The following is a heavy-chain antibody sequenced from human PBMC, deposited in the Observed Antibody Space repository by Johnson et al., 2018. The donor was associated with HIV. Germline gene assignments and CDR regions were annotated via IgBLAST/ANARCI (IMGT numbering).Heavy chain of an antibody. CDR1: GFTFSSYA. CDR3: ASGGPLSGSDECCFDI. Sequence: VQLVESGGGLVQPGGSLRLSCAASGFTFSSYAMHWVRQAPGKGLEWVSGISWNSGSIGYADSVKGRFTISRDNAKNSLYLQMNSLRVEDTPVSSCASGGPLSGSDECCFDIWGQGTMVTVSS. D-gene: IGHD1-26*01. V-gene: IGHV3-9*01. J-gene: IGHJ3*02. CDR2: ISWNSGSI.